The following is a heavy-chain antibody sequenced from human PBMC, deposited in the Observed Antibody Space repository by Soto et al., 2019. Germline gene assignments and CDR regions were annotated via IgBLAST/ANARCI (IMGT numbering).Heavy chain of an antibody. V-gene: IGHV3-23*01. CDR2: ISVGGSDT. Sequence: EVQLLESGGGLVQPGGSLRLSCAASGFMFSDYVMRWVRQTPGKGLEWVSSISVGGSDTYYPDSVKGRFTISRDNSKNTLYLQMNSLRADDTAIYYCARGGSGGRTWPSDYWDQGALVTVSS. CDR1: GFMFSDYV. J-gene: IGHJ4*02. D-gene: IGHD2-15*01. CDR3: ARGGSGGRTWPSDY.